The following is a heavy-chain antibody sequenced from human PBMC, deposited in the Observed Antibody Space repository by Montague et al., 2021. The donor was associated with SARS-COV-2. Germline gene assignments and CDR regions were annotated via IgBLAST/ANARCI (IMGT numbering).Heavy chain of an antibody. CDR3: AREVYGMDV. CDR1: GFTFSSYA. V-gene: IGHV3-23*03. CDR2: IYSGGSST. Sequence: SLSLSCAASGFTFSSYAMSWVRQAPGKGLEWVSVIYSGGSSTYYADSVKGRFTISRHNSKNTLYLQMNSLRAEDTAVYYCAREVYGMDVWGQGTTVTVSS. J-gene: IGHJ6*02.